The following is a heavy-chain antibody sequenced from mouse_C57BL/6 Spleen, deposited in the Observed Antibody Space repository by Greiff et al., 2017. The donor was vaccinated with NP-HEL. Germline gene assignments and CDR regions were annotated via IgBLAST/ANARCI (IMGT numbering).Heavy chain of an antibody. CDR2: IDPSDSYT. V-gene: IGHV1-50*01. Sequence: QVQLQQPGAELVKPGASVKLSCKASGYTFTSYWMQWVKQRPGQGLEWIGEIDPSDSYTNYNQKFKGKATLTVDTSSSTAYMQLSSLTSEDSAVYYCARWGLRRGVRYAMDYWGQGTSVTVSS. CDR3: ARWGLRRGVRYAMDY. CDR1: GYTFTSYW. D-gene: IGHD2-4*01. J-gene: IGHJ4*01.